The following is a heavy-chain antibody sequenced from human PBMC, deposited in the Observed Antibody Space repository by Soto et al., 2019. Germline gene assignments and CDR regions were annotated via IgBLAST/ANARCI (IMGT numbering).Heavy chain of an antibody. Sequence: GASVKVSCKASGGTFTSYGISWVRQAPGQGLEWMGWISAYNGNTNYAQKLQGRVTMTTDTSTSTAYMELRSLRSDDTAVYYCARDTRYYYDSSGYYLVWGQGTLVTVSS. CDR2: ISAYNGNT. D-gene: IGHD3-22*01. V-gene: IGHV1-18*01. J-gene: IGHJ4*02. CDR3: ARDTRYYYDSSGYYLV. CDR1: GGTFTSYG.